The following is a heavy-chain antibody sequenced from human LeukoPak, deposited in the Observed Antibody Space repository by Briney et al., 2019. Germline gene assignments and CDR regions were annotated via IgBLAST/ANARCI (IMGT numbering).Heavy chain of an antibody. D-gene: IGHD3-22*01. J-gene: IGHJ4*02. CDR1: GFTFNRNG. V-gene: IGHV3-33*01. CDR2: IWFDGSRE. Sequence: QPGGSLRLSCAASGFTFNRNGMHWVRQAPGKGLEWVALIWFDGSREYYGDSVKGRFTISRDNSKNTLYLQVNSLRAEDTAVYYCARWLSYKIDSNGFLDYWGQGTLVTVSS. CDR3: ARWLSYKIDSNGFLDY.